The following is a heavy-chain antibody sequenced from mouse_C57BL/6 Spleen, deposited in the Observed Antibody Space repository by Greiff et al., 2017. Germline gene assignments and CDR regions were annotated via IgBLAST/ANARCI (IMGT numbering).Heavy chain of an antibody. J-gene: IGHJ2*01. Sequence: VQLQQPGAELARPGASVKLSCKASGYTFTSYGISWVKQRTGQGLEWIGEIYPSSGNTYYNEKFKGKATLTADKSSSTAYMELRSLTSEDSAVYFCARWAYDYDLGYWGQGTTLTVSA. CDR2: IYPSSGNT. CDR3: ARWAYDYDLGY. D-gene: IGHD2-4*01. V-gene: IGHV1-81*01. CDR1: GYTFTSYG.